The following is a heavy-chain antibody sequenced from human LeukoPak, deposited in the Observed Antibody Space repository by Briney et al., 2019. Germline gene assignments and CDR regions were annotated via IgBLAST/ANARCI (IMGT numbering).Heavy chain of an antibody. Sequence: GASVKVSCKASGYTFTGYYIHWVRQAPGQGLEWMGWINPNSGGTNFTQKFQGRVTMTRDTSISTAYMELSRLRSDDTAVYYCARIAVAGMRWFDPWGQGTLVTVSS. V-gene: IGHV1-2*02. J-gene: IGHJ5*02. D-gene: IGHD6-19*01. CDR3: ARIAVAGMRWFDP. CDR1: GYTFTGYY. CDR2: INPNSGGT.